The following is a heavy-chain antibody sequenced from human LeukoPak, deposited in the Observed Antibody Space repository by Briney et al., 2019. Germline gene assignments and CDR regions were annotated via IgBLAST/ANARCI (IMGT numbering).Heavy chain of an antibody. V-gene: IGHV3-74*01. CDR1: GFTFRKYW. Sequence: GGSLRLSCAASGFTFRKYWMLWVRQAPGNGLESVSRINTDETVTTYADSVKGRFTVSRDNADNTMFLQMNSVRDEDTALYYCATKQWLAPPPDSWGQGTPVTVSS. CDR2: INTDETVT. CDR3: ATKQWLAPPPDS. J-gene: IGHJ4*02. D-gene: IGHD6-19*01.